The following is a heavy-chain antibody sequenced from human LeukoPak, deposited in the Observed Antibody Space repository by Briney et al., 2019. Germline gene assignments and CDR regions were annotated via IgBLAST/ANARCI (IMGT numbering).Heavy chain of an antibody. J-gene: IGHJ3*02. CDR2: IVHSGNT. CDR3: ARFGSSTWYKGAFET. Sequence: KPSETLSLTCAVYGGSFSGYYWSWIRQPPGKGLEWVGEIVHSGNTKYNPSLKSRVTISVDTSKNQFSLNLTSVTAADTAVYYCARFGSSTWYKGAFETWGQGTMVTVAS. CDR1: GGSFSGYY. V-gene: IGHV4-34*12. D-gene: IGHD6-13*01.